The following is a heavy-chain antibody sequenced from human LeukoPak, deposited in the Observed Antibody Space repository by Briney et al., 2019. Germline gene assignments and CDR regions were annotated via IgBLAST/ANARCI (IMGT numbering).Heavy chain of an antibody. CDR2: SYHSGST. J-gene: IGHJ6*03. CDR1: GGSISSSNW. CDR3: ARAIYYYYMDV. Sequence: PSETLSLTCAVSGGSISSSNWWSWVRQPPGKGLEWIGESYHSGSTNYNPSLKSRVTISVDTSKNQFSLKLSSVTAADTAVYYCARAIYYYYMDVWGKGTTVTISS. V-gene: IGHV4-4*02.